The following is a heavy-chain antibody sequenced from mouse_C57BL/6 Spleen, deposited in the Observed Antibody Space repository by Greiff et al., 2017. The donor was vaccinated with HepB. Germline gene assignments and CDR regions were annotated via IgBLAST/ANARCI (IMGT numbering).Heavy chain of an antibody. CDR2: IDPSDSET. CDR1: GYTFTSYW. V-gene: IGHV1-52*01. Sequence: QVQLQQPGAELVRPGSSVKLSCKASGYTFTSYWMHWVKQRPIQGLEWIGNIDPSDSETHYNQKFKDKATLTVDKSSNTAYMQLSSLTSEDSAVYYCARSGIYYDCDKRGFDYWGQGKTLTVSS. J-gene: IGHJ2*01. CDR3: ARSGIYYDCDKRGFDY. D-gene: IGHD2-4*01.